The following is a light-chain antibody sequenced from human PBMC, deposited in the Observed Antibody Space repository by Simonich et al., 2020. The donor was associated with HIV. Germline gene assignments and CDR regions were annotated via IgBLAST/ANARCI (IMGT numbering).Light chain of an antibody. V-gene: IGKV1-5*03. J-gene: IGKJ1*01. CDR3: QQYNSYSPT. Sequence: DIQMTQSPSTLSASVGDRVTLTGRASKSISSCLAWYQQKPGKAPKLLIYKASSLESGVPSRFSGSGSGTKFTLTISRLQPDDVATYYCQQYNSYSPTFGQGTKVEIK. CDR1: KSISSC. CDR2: KAS.